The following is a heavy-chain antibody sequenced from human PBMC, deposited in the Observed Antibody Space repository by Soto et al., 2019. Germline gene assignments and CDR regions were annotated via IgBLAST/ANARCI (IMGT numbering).Heavy chain of an antibody. V-gene: IGHV3-30-3*01. CDR3: ARARTTGVAYYYGMDV. CDR2: ISYDGSNK. CDR1: GFTFSSYA. Sequence: PGGSLRLSCAASGFTFSSYAMHWVRQAPGKGLEWVAVISYDGSNKYYADSVKGRFTISRDNSKNTLYLQMNSLRAEDTAVYYCARARTTGVAYYYGMDVWGQGTTVTVSS. J-gene: IGHJ6*02. D-gene: IGHD2-21*01.